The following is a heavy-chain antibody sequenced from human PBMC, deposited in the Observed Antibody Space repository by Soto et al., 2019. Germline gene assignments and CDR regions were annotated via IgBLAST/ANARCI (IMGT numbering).Heavy chain of an antibody. D-gene: IGHD4-17*01. CDR3: ARLEDYGDYVNWFDP. V-gene: IGHV4-39*01. CDR2: IYYSGST. CDR1: GGSISSSSYY. Sequence: QLQLQESGPGLVKPSETLSLTCTVSGGSISSSSYYWGWIRQPPGKGLEWIGSIYYSGSTYYNPSLKSRVTISVDTSKNQCSRKLSSVTAADTAVYYCARLEDYGDYVNWFDPCGQGTLVTVSS. J-gene: IGHJ5*02.